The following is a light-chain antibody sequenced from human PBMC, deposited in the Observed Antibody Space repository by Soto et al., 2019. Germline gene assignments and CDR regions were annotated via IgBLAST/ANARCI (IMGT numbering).Light chain of an antibody. V-gene: IGLV1-44*01. CDR3: AAWDDSLNGYV. Sequence: QSVLTQPPSASGTPGQRVTISCSGSSSNIGSNTVNWYQQLPGTAPKLLIYSNNQRPSGVPDRFSGSKSGTSASLAISGLQSEGEADYYCAAWDDSLNGYVLGTGTKVTV. CDR1: SSNIGSNT. J-gene: IGLJ1*01. CDR2: SNN.